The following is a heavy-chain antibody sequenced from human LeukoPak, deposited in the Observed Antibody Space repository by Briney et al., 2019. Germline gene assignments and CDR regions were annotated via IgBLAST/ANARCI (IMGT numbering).Heavy chain of an antibody. D-gene: IGHD3-3*01. Sequence: GGSLRLSCAASGFTFSSYGMHWVRQTPGKGLEWVAIIWYDGSNKYYADSVKGRFTISRDNSKNTLYLQVNSLRAEDTAVYYCARDGSFWRGYPYYFDYWGQGTLVTASS. CDR3: ARDGSFWRGYPYYFDY. CDR1: GFTFSSYG. CDR2: IWYDGSNK. V-gene: IGHV3-33*01. J-gene: IGHJ4*02.